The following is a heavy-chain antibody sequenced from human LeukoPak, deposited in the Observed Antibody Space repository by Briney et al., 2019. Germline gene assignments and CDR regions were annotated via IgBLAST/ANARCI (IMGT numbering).Heavy chain of an antibody. D-gene: IGHD3-9*01. Sequence: GGSLRLSCAASGFTFSSYAMHWVRQAPGKGLEWVAVISYDGSNKYYADSVKGRFTISRDNSKNTLYLQMNSLRAEDTAVYYCARDFQYYDIWDYMDVWGKGTTVTVSS. CDR1: GFTFSSYA. J-gene: IGHJ6*03. CDR3: ARDFQYYDIWDYMDV. CDR2: ISYDGSNK. V-gene: IGHV3-30*04.